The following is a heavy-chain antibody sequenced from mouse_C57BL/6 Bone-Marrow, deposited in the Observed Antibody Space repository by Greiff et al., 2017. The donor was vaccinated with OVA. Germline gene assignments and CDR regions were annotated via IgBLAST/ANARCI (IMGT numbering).Heavy chain of an antibody. Sequence: EVKLMESGPGLVKPSQSLSLTCSVTGYSITSGYYWNWIRQFPGNKLEWIGYISYDGSNNYNPSLKNRISITRDTSKNQFFLKLNSVTTEDTATYYCANWGYYFDYWGQGTTLTVSS. CDR3: ANWGYYFDY. D-gene: IGHD4-1*01. V-gene: IGHV3-6*01. J-gene: IGHJ2*01. CDR1: GYSITSGYY. CDR2: ISYDGSN.